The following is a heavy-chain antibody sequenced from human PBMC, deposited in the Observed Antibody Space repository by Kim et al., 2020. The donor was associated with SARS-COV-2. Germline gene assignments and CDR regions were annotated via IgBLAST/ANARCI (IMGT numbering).Heavy chain of an antibody. J-gene: IGHJ2*01. CDR2: GNT. V-gene: IGHV1-18*01. Sequence: GNTNYAQNLQGRVTMTTDTSTSIAYMELRSLRADDTAVYYCVRGGWGYFDFWGRGTPVTVSS. CDR3: VRGGWGYFDF. D-gene: IGHD3-16*01.